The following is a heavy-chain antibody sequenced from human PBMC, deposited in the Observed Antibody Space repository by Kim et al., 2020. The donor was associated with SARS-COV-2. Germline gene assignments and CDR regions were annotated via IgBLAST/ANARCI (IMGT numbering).Heavy chain of an antibody. D-gene: IGHD3-10*01. CDR3: ARGRRGSGSYYLDWFDP. CDR2: INWNGGST. Sequence: GGSLRLSCAASGFTFDDYGMSWVRQAPGKGLEWVSGINWNGGSTGYADSVKGRFTISRDNAKNSLYLQMNSLRAEDTALYYCARGRRGSGSYYLDWFDPWGQGTLVTVSS. J-gene: IGHJ5*02. CDR1: GFTFDDYG. V-gene: IGHV3-20*04.